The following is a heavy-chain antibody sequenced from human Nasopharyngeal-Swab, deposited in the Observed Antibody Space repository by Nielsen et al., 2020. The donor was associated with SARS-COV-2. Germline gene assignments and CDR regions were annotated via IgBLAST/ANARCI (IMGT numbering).Heavy chain of an antibody. Sequence: GGSLRLSCAASGFTVSSNYMTWVRQAPGKGLEWVSIIYSGGNTYHADSVKGRFTISRDNSKNTLFLQMNSLGADDTAVYYCARGVNPPPDYWGQGTLVIVSS. CDR3: ARGVNPPPDY. J-gene: IGHJ4*02. D-gene: IGHD1-14*01. CDR1: GFTVSSNY. V-gene: IGHV3-53*01. CDR2: IYSGGNT.